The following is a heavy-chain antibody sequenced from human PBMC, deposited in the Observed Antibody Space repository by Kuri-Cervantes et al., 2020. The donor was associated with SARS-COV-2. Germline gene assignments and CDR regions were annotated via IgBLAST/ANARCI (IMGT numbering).Heavy chain of an antibody. CDR2: ISSSGSTI. CDR3: ARYCSSTSCHRRPGVFDY. CDR1: GFTFSSYA. J-gene: IGHJ4*02. V-gene: IGHV3-48*03. D-gene: IGHD2-2*01. Sequence: GGSLRLSCAASGFTFSSYAMSWVRQAPGKGLEWVSHISSSGSTIYYADSVKGRFTISRDNAKNSLYLQMNSLRAEDTAVYYCARYCSSTSCHRRPGVFDYWGQGTLVTVSS.